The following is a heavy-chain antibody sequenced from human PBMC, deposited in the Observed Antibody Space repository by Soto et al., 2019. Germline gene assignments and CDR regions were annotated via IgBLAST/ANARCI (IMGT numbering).Heavy chain of an antibody. V-gene: IGHV4-59*08. D-gene: IGHD6-13*01. Sequence: SETLSLTCTVSGGSISSYYWSWIRQPPGKGLEWIGYIFYSGSTNYNPSLKSRVTISVDTSKNQFSLKLSSVTAADTAVYYCARRYSSSSDYWGQGTLVTVSS. CDR2: IFYSGST. CDR1: GGSISSYY. J-gene: IGHJ4*02. CDR3: ARRYSSSSDY.